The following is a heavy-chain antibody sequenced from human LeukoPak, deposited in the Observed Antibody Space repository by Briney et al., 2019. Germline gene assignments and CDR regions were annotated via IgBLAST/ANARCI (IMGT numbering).Heavy chain of an antibody. D-gene: IGHD2-2*01. CDR2: ISGSGGST. Sequence: GGSLRLSCAASGFTFSSYAMSWVRQAPGKGLEWVSAISGSGGSTYYADSVKGRFTISRDNSKNTLYLQMNSLRAVDTAVYYCAKSRRESSTSCYFDYWGQGTLVTVSS. J-gene: IGHJ4*02. V-gene: IGHV3-23*01. CDR1: GFTFSSYA. CDR3: AKSRRESSTSCYFDY.